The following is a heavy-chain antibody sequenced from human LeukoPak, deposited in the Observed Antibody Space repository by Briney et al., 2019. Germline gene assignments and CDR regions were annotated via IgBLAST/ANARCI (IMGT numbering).Heavy chain of an antibody. CDR3: AKAQGTVVVITFTFDI. D-gene: IGHD3-22*01. CDR2: ISGSGGST. J-gene: IGHJ3*02. CDR1: GFTFSSYA. V-gene: IGHV3-23*01. Sequence: GGSLILSCAASGFTFSSYAMSWVRQAPGKGLEWISAISGSGGSTYYADSVKGRFTISRDNSKNTLYLQMNSLRAEDTAVYYCAKAQGTVVVITFTFDIWGQGTMVTVSS.